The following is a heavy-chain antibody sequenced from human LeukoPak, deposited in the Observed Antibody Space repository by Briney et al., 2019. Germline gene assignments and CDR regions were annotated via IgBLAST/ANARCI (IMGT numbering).Heavy chain of an antibody. CDR2: INQDGGEI. D-gene: IGHD3-3*01. V-gene: IGHV3-7*04. CDR3: ARVGDHWRMDV. Sequence: PGGSLRLSCAASGFTFSSYSMNWVRQAPGQGLEWVANINQDGGEIYYVGSVRGRFTISRDNAKNSLYLQMNSLRAEDTAVYYCARVGDHWRMDVWGQGTTVTVSS. J-gene: IGHJ6*02. CDR1: GFTFSSYS.